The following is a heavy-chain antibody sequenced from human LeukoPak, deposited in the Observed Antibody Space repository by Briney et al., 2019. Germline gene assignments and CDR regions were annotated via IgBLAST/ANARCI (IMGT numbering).Heavy chain of an antibody. J-gene: IGHJ5*02. D-gene: IGHD6-13*01. V-gene: IGHV3-11*01. CDR1: GFTFSDYY. CDR2: ISSSGSTI. CDR3: ARGVLSIAAAGTSVEVFDP. Sequence: GGSLRLSCAASGFTFSDYYMSWIRQAPGKGLEWVSYISSSGSTIYYADSVKGRFTISRDNAKNSLYLQMNSLRAEDTAVYYCARGVLSIAAAGTSVEVFDPWGQGTLVTVSS.